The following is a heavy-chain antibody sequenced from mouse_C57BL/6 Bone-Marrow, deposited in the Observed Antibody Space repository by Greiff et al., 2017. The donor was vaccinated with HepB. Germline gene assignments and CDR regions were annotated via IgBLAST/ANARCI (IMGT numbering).Heavy chain of an antibody. CDR2: ISSGGDYI. V-gene: IGHV5-9-1*02. CDR1: GFTFSSYA. CDR3: TREAIYYGILYWYFDV. Sequence: EVKLMESGEGSVKPGGSLKLSCAASGFTFSSYAMSWVRQTPEKRLEWVAYISSGGDYIYYADTVKGRFTISRDNARNTLYLQMSSLKSEDTAMYYCTREAIYYGILYWYFDVWGTGTTVTVSS. J-gene: IGHJ1*03. D-gene: IGHD2-1*01.